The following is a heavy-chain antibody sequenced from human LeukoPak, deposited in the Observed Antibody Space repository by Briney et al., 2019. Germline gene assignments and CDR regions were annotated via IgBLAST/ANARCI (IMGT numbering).Heavy chain of an antibody. V-gene: IGHV4-59*01. Sequence: SESLSLTCTVSGGSINSYYWNWIRQPPGKGLEWIGYIYYSGSTNYNPSLKSRVTISVDTSENQLSLNLSCVTAADTALYYCARAHTSSWYMDYWGQGTLVTVSS. CDR1: GGSINSYY. D-gene: IGHD6-13*01. CDR3: ARAHTSSWYMDY. CDR2: IYYSGST. J-gene: IGHJ4*02.